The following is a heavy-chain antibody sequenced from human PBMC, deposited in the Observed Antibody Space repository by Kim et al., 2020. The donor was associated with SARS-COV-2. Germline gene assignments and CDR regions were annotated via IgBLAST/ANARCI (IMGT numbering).Heavy chain of an antibody. Sequence: SVKVSCKASGGTFSSYAISWVRQAPGQGLEWMGGIIPIFGTANYAQKFQGRVTITADESTSTAYMELSSLRSEDTAVYYCAIRKRGEGITHYDTDAFDIWGQGTMVTVSS. CDR1: GGTFSSYA. J-gene: IGHJ3*02. CDR2: IIPIFGTA. CDR3: AIRKRGEGITHYDTDAFDI. V-gene: IGHV1-69*13. D-gene: IGHD3-10*01.